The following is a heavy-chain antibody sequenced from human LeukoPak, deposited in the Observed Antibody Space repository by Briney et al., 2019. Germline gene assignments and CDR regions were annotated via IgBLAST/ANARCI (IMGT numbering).Heavy chain of an antibody. CDR1: GFTFSSYA. V-gene: IGHV3-23*01. D-gene: IGHD3-9*01. Sequence: PGGSLRLSCAASGFTFSSYAMNWVRQAPGKGLEWVAGISSGDRTFHAESVKGRFTISRDKSKDTLYLQMNSLRAEDTAVYYCAKDAPESPYFHWFDNGGQGTQVIVSS. CDR3: AKDAPESPYFHWFDN. J-gene: IGHJ1*01. CDR2: ISSGDRT.